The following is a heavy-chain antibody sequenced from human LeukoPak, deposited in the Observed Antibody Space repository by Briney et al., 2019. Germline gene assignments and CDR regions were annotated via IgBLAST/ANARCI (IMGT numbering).Heavy chain of an antibody. CDR2: IRYDGSNK. CDR3: APRVYSSSLNYNYYYMDV. Sequence: GGSLRLSCAASGFTFSSYGMHWVRQAPGKGLEWVAFIRYDGSNKYYADSVKGRFTISRDNSKNTLYLQMNSLRAEDTAVYYCAPRVYSSSLNYNYYYMDVWGKGATVTVSS. J-gene: IGHJ6*03. D-gene: IGHD6-13*01. CDR1: GFTFSSYG. V-gene: IGHV3-30*02.